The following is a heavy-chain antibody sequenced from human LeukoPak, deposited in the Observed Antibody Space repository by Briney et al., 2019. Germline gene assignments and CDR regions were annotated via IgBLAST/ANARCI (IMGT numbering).Heavy chain of an antibody. CDR2: IKSKTDGGTT. Sequence: GGSLRLSCAASGFTFSNAWMNWVRQAPGKGLEWVGRIKSKTDGGTTDYPAPVKGRFTISRDDSKKTLYLQMNSLKTEDTAVYHCTRENHDFWSGYYFDYWGQGTLVTVSS. J-gene: IGHJ4*02. CDR1: GFTFSNAW. CDR3: TRENHDFWSGYYFDY. V-gene: IGHV3-15*07. D-gene: IGHD3-3*01.